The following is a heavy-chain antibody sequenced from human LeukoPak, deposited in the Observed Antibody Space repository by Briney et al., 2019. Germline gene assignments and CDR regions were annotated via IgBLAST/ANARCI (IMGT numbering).Heavy chain of an antibody. CDR1: GFTFSSYS. V-gene: IGHV3-21*01. J-gene: IGHJ6*03. D-gene: IGHD3-10*01. CDR2: ISSSSSYI. Sequence: GGSLRLSCAASGFTFSSYSMNWVRQAPGKGLEWVSSISSSSSYIYYADSVKGRFTISRDNAKNSLYLQMNSLRAEDTAVYYCARQEEVRGPGYMDVWGKGTTVTVSS. CDR3: ARQEEVRGPGYMDV.